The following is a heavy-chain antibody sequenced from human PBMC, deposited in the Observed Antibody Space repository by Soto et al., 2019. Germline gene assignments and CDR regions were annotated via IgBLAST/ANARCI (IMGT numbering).Heavy chain of an antibody. V-gene: IGHV4-34*01. CDR3: ARVGTIFAVVTRYYYYYYMDV. CDR2: INHSGST. J-gene: IGHJ6*03. D-gene: IGHD3-3*01. CDR1: GGSFSGYY. Sequence: SETLSLTCAVYGGSFSGYYWSWIRQPPGKGLEWIGEINHSGSTNYNPSLKSRVTISVDTSKNQFSLKLSSVTAADTAVYYCARVGTIFAVVTRYYYYYYMDVWGKGTTDTVSS.